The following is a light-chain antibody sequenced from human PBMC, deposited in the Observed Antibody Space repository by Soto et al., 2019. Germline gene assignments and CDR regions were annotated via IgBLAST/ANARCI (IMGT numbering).Light chain of an antibody. CDR3: QRYTNIPRK. CDR2: DAS. CDR1: QAISNY. V-gene: IGKV1-27*01. J-gene: IGKJ1*01. Sequence: DIQMTQSHSSLSASVGDRVTITCRASQAISNYLAWYQQRPGQPQRLMIYDASTLQSGVSSRFSGSRSGTDFTLANSNLQPEDVPTNFCQRYTNIPRKFGQGTKVQIK.